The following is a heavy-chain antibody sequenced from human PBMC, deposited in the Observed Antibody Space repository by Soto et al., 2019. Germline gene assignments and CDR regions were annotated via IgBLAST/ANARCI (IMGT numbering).Heavy chain of an antibody. CDR2: IHPGDSET. J-gene: IGHJ6*02. CDR1: GYSFTTYW. Sequence: GESLKISCQASGYSFTTYWIAWVRQMPGKGLEWMGIIHPGDSETRYSPSFQGQVTISADRSISTAYLQWSSLKASDTAMYYCARHEKYYYSYYGMDVWGQGTTVTVSS. CDR3: ARHEKYYYSYYGMDV. V-gene: IGHV5-51*01.